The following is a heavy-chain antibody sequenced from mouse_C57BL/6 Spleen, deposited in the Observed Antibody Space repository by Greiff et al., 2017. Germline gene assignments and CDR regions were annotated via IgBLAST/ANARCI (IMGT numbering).Heavy chain of an antibody. D-gene: IGHD2-10*02. J-gene: IGHJ1*03. V-gene: IGHV5-12*01. CDR2: ISNGGGST. CDR3: ARQTKYGNYGYFDV. CDR1: GFTFSDYY. Sequence: EVKLMESGGGLVQPGGSLKLSCAASGFTFSDYYMYWVRQTPEKRLEWVAYISNGGGSTYYPDTVKGRFTISRDNAKNTLYLQMSRLKSEDTAMYYCARQTKYGNYGYFDVWGTGTTVTVSS.